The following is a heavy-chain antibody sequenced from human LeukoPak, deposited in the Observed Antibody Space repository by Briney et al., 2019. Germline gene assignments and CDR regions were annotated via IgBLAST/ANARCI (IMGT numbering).Heavy chain of an antibody. CDR3: ARGYVDIVATIPKDYFDY. CDR2: ISSSGSII. V-gene: IGHV3-48*03. Sequence: GGSLRLSCAASGFTFSRYEMNWVRPAPGKGLEGVSYISSSGSIIYYADSVKGRFTISRDNAKNSLYLKMNSLRAEDTAVYYCARGYVDIVATIPKDYFDYWGQGTLVTVSS. J-gene: IGHJ4*02. D-gene: IGHD5-12*01. CDR1: GFTFSRYE.